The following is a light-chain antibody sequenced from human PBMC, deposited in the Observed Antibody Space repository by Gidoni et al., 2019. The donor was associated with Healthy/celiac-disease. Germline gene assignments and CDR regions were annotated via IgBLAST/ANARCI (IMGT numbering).Light chain of an antibody. CDR2: WAS. Sequence: DIVMTQSPDSLAVSLSERATINCKSSQSVLYSSNNKNYLAWYQQKPGQPPKLLIYWASTRESGVPDRFSGSGSGTDFTLTISSLQAEDVAVYYCQQYYSTPQTFXQXTKLEIK. V-gene: IGKV4-1*01. CDR3: QQYYSTPQT. CDR1: QSVLYSSNNKNY. J-gene: IGKJ2*01.